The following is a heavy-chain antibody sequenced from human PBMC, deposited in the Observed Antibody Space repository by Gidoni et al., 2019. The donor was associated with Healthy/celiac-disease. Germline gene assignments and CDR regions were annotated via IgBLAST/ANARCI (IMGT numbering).Heavy chain of an antibody. Sequence: EVQLVQSGAEVKKPGESLKISCKGSGYSFTSYWIGWVRQMPGKGLEWMGIIYPGDADTRYSPSFQGQVTISADKSISTAYLQWSSLKASDTAMYYCARHPAGIIYYYGMDVWGQGTTVTVSS. J-gene: IGHJ6*02. CDR2: IYPGDADT. CDR3: ARHPAGIIYYYGMDV. CDR1: GYSFTSYW. D-gene: IGHD6-13*01. V-gene: IGHV5-51*01.